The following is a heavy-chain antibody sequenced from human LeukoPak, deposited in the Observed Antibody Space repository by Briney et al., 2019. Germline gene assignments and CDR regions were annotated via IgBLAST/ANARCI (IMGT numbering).Heavy chain of an antibody. D-gene: IGHD2-15*01. CDR1: GGSISNSY. CDR2: IYYSGST. V-gene: IGHV4-59*01. CDR3: ASYCSGGSCSLLGAFDY. Sequence: TSETLSLTCSIFGGSISNSYWSWIRQPPGKGLEWIGYIYYSGSTNYNPSLKSRVTISVDTSKNQFSLKLSSVTAADTAVYYCASYCSGGSCSLLGAFDYWGQGTLVTVSS. J-gene: IGHJ4*02.